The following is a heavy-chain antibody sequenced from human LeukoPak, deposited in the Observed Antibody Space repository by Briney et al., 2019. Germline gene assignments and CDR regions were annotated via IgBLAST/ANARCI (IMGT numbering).Heavy chain of an antibody. D-gene: IGHD3/OR15-3a*01. CDR1: GGSISSYY. J-gene: IGHJ4*02. CDR3: ARATDWVFDY. Sequence: PSETLSPTCTVPGGSISSYYWSWIRQPPGKGLEWIGYIYYSGSTNYNPSLKSRVTISVDTSKNQFSLKLSSVTAADTAVYYCARATDWVFDYWGQGTLVTVSS. V-gene: IGHV4-59*01. CDR2: IYYSGST.